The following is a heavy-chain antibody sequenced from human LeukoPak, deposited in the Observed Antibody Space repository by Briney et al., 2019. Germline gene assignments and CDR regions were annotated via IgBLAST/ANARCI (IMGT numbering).Heavy chain of an antibody. J-gene: IGHJ4*02. CDR1: GGSISSYY. CDR3: ARLLSPTAYTTLYYFDY. Sequence: SETLSLTCTVSGGSISSYYWSWIRQPPGKGLEWIGYIYHRGNTNYNPSLKSRVTISVDMSKNQFSLKLSSVSAADTAVYYCARLLSPTAYTTLYYFDYWGQGSLVTVSS. CDR2: IYHRGNT. V-gene: IGHV4-59*12. D-gene: IGHD3-16*01.